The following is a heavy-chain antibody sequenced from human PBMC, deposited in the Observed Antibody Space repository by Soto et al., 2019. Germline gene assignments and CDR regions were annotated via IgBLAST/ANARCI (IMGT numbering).Heavy chain of an antibody. CDR1: GFTFSSYA. CDR2: ISYDGSNK. V-gene: IGHV3-30-3*01. CDR3: ARTFEVTDYFDY. Sequence: QVQLVESGGGVVQPGRSLRLSCAASGFTFSSYAMHWVRQAPGKGLEWVAVISYDGSNKYYADSVKGRFTISRDNSKNTLYLQMNSLRAEDTAGYYCARTFEVTDYFDYWGQGTLVTVSS. D-gene: IGHD2-21*02. J-gene: IGHJ4*02.